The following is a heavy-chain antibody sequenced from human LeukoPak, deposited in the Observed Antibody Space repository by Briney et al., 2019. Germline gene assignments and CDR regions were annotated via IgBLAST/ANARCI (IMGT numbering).Heavy chain of an antibody. CDR2: ISSSSSYI. CDR3: AREVYDSSGYSGYAFDI. Sequence: GGSLRLSCAASGFTFSSYSMNWVRQAPGKGLEWVSSISSSSSYIYYADSVKGRFTISRDNAKNSLYLQMNSLRAEDTAVYYCAREVYDSSGYSGYAFDIWGQGTMVTVSS. J-gene: IGHJ3*02. V-gene: IGHV3-21*01. D-gene: IGHD3-22*01. CDR1: GFTFSSYS.